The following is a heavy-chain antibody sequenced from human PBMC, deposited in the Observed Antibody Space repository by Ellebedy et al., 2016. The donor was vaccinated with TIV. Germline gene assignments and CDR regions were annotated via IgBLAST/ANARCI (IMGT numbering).Heavy chain of an antibody. J-gene: IGHJ4*02. CDR3: AIAAAANFDY. V-gene: IGHV3-9*01. CDR1: GFTFDDYA. CDR2: ISWNSGSI. Sequence: GGSLRLSXAASGFTFDDYAMHWVRQAPGKGLEWVSGISWNSGSIGYADSVKGRFTISRDNAKNPLYLQMNSLRAEDTALYYCAIAAAANFDYWGQGTLVTVSS. D-gene: IGHD2-2*01.